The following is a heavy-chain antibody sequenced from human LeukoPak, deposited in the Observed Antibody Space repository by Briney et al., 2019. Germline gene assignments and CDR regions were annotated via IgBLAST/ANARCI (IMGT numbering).Heavy chain of an antibody. CDR2: IDTSSSTM. D-gene: IGHD1-26*01. Sequence: PGGSLRLSCAASAFTFSDYSMNWVRQAPGKGLEWISYIDTSSSTMYYADSVMGRFTISRDNAKESLYLQMNSLRAEDTAVYYCARDQGATTPFDYWGQGTLVTVSS. CDR1: AFTFSDYS. V-gene: IGHV3-48*01. J-gene: IGHJ4*02. CDR3: ARDQGATTPFDY.